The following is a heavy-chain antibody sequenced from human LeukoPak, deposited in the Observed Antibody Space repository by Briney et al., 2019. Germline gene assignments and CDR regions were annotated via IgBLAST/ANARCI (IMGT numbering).Heavy chain of an antibody. J-gene: IGHJ3*02. CDR1: GFTFSTHG. V-gene: IGHV3-30*02. Sequence: GGSLRLSCAASGFTFSTHGMHWVRQAPGKGLEWVAFIRYDGINKYYADSVKGRFTISGDSFKNTLYLQMNSLRPEDTAVYYCAKEGDYYGSGSYRDGFDIWGQGTRATVSS. CDR2: IRYDGINK. CDR3: AKEGDYYGSGSYRDGFDI. D-gene: IGHD3-10*01.